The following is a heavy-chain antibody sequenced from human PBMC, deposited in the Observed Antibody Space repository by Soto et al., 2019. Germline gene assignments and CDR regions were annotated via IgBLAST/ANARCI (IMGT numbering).Heavy chain of an antibody. CDR3: ARGTLGV. CDR2: ISTDNGDT. CDR1: GYIFTEYG. Sequence: QVQLVQSGPEVKKPGASVKVSCKASGYIFTEYGLSWVRQAPGQGLEWLGWISTDNGDTNYAQRLRGRVSMTTDTSTSTAYMELRSLRSDDTATYYCARGTLGVWGQGTMVTVSS. V-gene: IGHV1-18*01. J-gene: IGHJ3*01.